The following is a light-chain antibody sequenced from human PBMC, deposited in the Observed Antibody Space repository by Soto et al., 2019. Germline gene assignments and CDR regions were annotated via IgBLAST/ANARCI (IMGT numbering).Light chain of an antibody. Sequence: EIVLTQSPGTLSLSPGERATLSCRASQSFTSTSLAWYQQKPGQAPRLLISGASRRAAGIPDRFSGSGSGPDFTLTISRLESEDIAVYYCQQYDSSPRTFGQGTRGEIK. CDR1: QSFTSTS. CDR2: GAS. CDR3: QQYDSSPRT. J-gene: IGKJ1*01. V-gene: IGKV3-20*01.